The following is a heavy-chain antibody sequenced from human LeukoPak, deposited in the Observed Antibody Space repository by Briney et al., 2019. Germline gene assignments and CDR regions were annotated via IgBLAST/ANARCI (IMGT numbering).Heavy chain of an antibody. CDR2: MRQDGGEI. V-gene: IGHV3-7*01. D-gene: IGHD6-19*01. Sequence: PGGSLRLSRAASGFTFSTYWISWVRQAPGKGLEWVANMRQDGGEIYYVDSVKGRFTISRGNAKNSLSLQMNGLRAEDTAVYYCARRVSGREKYFDYWGQGTLVTVSS. J-gene: IGHJ4*02. CDR1: GFTFSTYW. CDR3: ARRVSGREKYFDY.